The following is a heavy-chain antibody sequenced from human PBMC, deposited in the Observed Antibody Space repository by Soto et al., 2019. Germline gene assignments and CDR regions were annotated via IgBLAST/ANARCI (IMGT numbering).Heavy chain of an antibody. Sequence: QVQLQESGSRLLKPSQTLSLTCAVSGAPVNTDHYSWAWFRQPPGRVLEWIWYIYHSGSIYYNPYLTSRVAISKYTSSNQFSLKLTSVTADDTAVYFCARSRRVLDAFDIWGPGTLVTVSS. CDR3: ARSRRVLDAFDI. CDR1: GAPVNTDHYS. CDR2: IYHSGSI. V-gene: IGHV4-30-2*01. D-gene: IGHD3-10*01. J-gene: IGHJ3*02.